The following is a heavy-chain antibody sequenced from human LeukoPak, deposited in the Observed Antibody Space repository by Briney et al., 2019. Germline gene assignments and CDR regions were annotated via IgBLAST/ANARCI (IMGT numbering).Heavy chain of an antibody. CDR2: ISSYNGNT. CDR3: ARHTLYGSGSYYVYYFDY. CDR1: GDTFSSYA. D-gene: IGHD3-10*01. V-gene: IGHV1-18*01. J-gene: IGHJ4*02. Sequence: GASVKVSCKAPGDTFSSYAITWVRQAPGQGLEWMGWISSYNGNTNYAQKLQGRVTMTTDTSTSAAYMELRSLRSDDTAVYYCARHTLYGSGSYYVYYFDYWGQGTLVTVSS.